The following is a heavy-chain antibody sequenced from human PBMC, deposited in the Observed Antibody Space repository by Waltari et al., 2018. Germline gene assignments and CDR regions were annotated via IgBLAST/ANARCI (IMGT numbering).Heavy chain of an antibody. CDR2: IYYSGTT. CDR3: VRDRPTGEVDQ. J-gene: IGHJ4*02. Sequence: QVQLQESGPGLVKPSETLSLTCSVSGYSVTGGFYWGWIRQAPGKGLEGIANIYYSGTTYYNPSRRSRVTISVDTSKNQFSLKLTSLTAADTAVYYCVRDRPTGEVDQWGPGTLVTVSS. CDR1: GYSVTGGFY. V-gene: IGHV4-38-2*02. D-gene: IGHD7-27*01.